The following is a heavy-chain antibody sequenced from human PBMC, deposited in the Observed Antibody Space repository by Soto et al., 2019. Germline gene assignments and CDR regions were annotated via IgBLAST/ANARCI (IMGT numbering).Heavy chain of an antibody. CDR1: GFSFSTYA. CDR3: AKVLGAVAARCNS. Sequence: EVPLLESGGGLVQPGGSLRLSCAASGFSFSTYAMSWVRQAPGKGLEWISAISYTGGNTYYTDSVRGRFSISRDNSRDTLYLQMNSRRADDTVVYYCAKVLGAVAARCNSWGEGTLVTVPS. D-gene: IGHD6-19*01. CDR2: ISYTGGNT. V-gene: IGHV3-23*01. J-gene: IGHJ4*02.